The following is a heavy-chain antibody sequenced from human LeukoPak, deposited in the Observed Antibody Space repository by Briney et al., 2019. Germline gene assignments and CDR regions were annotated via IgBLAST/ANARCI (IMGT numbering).Heavy chain of an antibody. CDR1: GGSISSGGYY. J-gene: IGHJ4*02. CDR2: IYYSGST. Sequence: SQTLSLTYTVSGGSISSGGYYWSWTRQHPGKGLEWFGYIYYSGSTYYTPSLKSRVIISVDTSKNQFSLKLSSVTAADTAVYYCAMYDSSGYSGYFDYWGQGTLVTVSS. CDR3: AMYDSSGYSGYFDY. D-gene: IGHD3-22*01. V-gene: IGHV4-31*03.